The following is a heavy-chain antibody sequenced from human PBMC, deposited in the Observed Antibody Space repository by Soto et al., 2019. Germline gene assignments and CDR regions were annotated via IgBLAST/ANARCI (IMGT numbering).Heavy chain of an antibody. CDR1: GYSFATYG. V-gene: IGHV1-18*04. CDR2: ISAHNGDT. D-gene: IGHD3-22*01. J-gene: IGHJ4*02. Sequence: ASVKVSCKASGYSFATYGFSSVRQAPGQGLECVGWISAHNGDTHYSQKFQGRVTLTTGTSTNTGYMELRSLTSDDTAVYFCATEPIYYNDGSGYYPLGHWGQGTLVTVSS. CDR3: ATEPIYYNDGSGYYPLGH.